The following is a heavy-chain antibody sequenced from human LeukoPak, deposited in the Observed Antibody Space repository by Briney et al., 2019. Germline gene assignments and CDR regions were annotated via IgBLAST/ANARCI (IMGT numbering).Heavy chain of an antibody. D-gene: IGHD2-2*01. J-gene: IGHJ4*02. CDR2: ISGSGGST. Sequence: PGRSLRLSCAASGFTFSSYGMHWVRQAPGKGLEWVSAISGSGGSTYYADSVKGRFTISRDNSKNTLYLQMNSLRAEDTAVYSCAREFIGYCSSTSCFSFGYWGQGTLVTVSS. CDR3: AREFIGYCSSTSCFSFGY. CDR1: GFTFSSYG. V-gene: IGHV3-23*01.